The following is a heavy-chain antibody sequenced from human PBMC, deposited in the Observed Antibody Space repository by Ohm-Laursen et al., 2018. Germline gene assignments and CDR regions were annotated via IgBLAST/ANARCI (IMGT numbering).Heavy chain of an antibody. J-gene: IGHJ4*02. D-gene: IGHD7-27*01. CDR3: ATLRQLGFDY. Sequence: PLRLSCAASGFTFSSYEMNWVRQAPGKGLEWVAYISGSDNSVYYADSVKGRFTISRDNAKNSLSLQMKSLRAEDTAVYYCATLRQLGFDYWGQGTLVTVSS. V-gene: IGHV3-48*03. CDR2: ISGSDNSV. CDR1: GFTFSSYE.